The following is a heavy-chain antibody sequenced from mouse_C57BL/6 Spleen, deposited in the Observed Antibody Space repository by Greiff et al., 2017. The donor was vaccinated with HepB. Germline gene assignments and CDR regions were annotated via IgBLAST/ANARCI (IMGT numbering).Heavy chain of an antibody. V-gene: IGHV14-4*01. CDR3: TTPSRYDCDGFAY. D-gene: IGHD2-4*01. CDR1: GFNIKDDY. Sequence: EVQLQQSGAELVRPGASVKLSCTASGFNIKDDYMHWVKQRPEQGLEWIGWIDPENGDTEYASKFQGKATITADTSSNTAYLQLSSLTSEDTAVYYCTTPSRYDCDGFAYWGQGTLVTVSA. J-gene: IGHJ3*01. CDR2: IDPENGDT.